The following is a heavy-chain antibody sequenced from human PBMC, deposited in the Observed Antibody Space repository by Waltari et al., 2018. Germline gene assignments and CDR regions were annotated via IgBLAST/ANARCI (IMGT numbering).Heavy chain of an antibody. Sequence: QVQLVQYGAEVKKPGASGTVSGKDSGYTFTGYYMPWVRQDPGQGLEWMGRINPNSGGTNYAQKFQGRVTMTRDPSISTAYMELRRLRSDDTAVYYCARGYSSSSLRMEYWGQGTLVTVSS. V-gene: IGHV1-2*06. D-gene: IGHD6-6*01. CDR3: ARGYSSSSLRMEY. CDR2: INPNSGGT. J-gene: IGHJ4*02. CDR1: GYTFTGYY.